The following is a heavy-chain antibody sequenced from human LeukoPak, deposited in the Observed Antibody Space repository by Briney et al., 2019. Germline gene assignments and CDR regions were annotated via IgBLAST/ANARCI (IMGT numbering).Heavy chain of an antibody. J-gene: IGHJ1*01. CDR1: GYTFTGYY. V-gene: IGHV1-2*02. Sequence: ASVKVSCKASGYTFTGYYMHWVRQAPGQGLEWMGWINPNSGGTNYAQKFQGRVTMTRDTSISTAYMELSRLRSDDTAVYYCARGYYDSSGYYYGYFQHWGQGTLVTVSS. CDR3: ARGYYDSSGYYYGYFQH. D-gene: IGHD3-22*01. CDR2: INPNSGGT.